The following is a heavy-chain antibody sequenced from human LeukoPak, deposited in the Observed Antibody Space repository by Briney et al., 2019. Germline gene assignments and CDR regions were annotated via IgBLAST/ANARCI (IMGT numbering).Heavy chain of an antibody. CDR1: GFTFSSYW. CDR3: ARDRARYFDY. J-gene: IGHJ4*02. CDR2: IKEDGSGK. Sequence: GGSLRLSCAASGFTFSSYWISWVGRAPGRGLEWVANIKEDGSGKYYVDSVKGRFTISRDNAKNSLYLQMNSLRAEDTAVYYCARDRARYFDYWGQGTLVTVSS. V-gene: IGHV3-7*01.